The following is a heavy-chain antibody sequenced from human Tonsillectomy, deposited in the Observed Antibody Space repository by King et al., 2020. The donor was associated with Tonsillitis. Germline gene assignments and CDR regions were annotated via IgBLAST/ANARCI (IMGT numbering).Heavy chain of an antibody. D-gene: IGHD3-3*01. CDR2: IYYSGST. CDR1: GGPISSSTYY. J-gene: IGHJ6*03. Sequence: QLQESGPGLVKPSETLSLICSVSGGPISSSTYYWGWIRQPPGKGLEWIGSIYYSGSTYYKPSLKSRVTISVDTSKNQFSLKLSSVTAADTAVYYCARLEGFLNYHYYYMDVWGKGTTVTVSS. V-gene: IGHV4-39*01. CDR3: ARLEGFLNYHYYYMDV.